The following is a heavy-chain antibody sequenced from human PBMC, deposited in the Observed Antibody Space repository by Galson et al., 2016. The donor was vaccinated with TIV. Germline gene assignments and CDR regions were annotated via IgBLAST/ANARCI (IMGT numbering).Heavy chain of an antibody. Sequence: SLRLSCAASGFTFSAYGMHWVRQAPGKGLEWVAVIWFDGSIEYYADSVKGRFTTSRDNSKDQLYLQMNSLRAEATAVYYCAKTIAVSGVLINYFYYGMDVWGHGTTVSVSS. CDR3: AKTIAVSGVLINYFYYGMDV. J-gene: IGHJ6*02. D-gene: IGHD3-3*01. V-gene: IGHV3-33*06. CDR1: GFTFSAYG. CDR2: IWFDGSIE.